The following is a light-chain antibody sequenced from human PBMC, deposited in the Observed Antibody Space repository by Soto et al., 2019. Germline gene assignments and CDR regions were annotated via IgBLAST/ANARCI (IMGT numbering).Light chain of an antibody. CDR2: RNN. CDR3: AAWDDSLSGYV. V-gene: IGLV1-47*01. CDR1: SSNIGSNY. Sequence: QPVLTHPPSASGTPGQRVTITCSGSSSNIGSNYVYWYQQLPGTAPKLLIYRNNQRPSGVPDRFSGSKSGTSASLAISGLRSEDEADYYCAAWDDSLSGYVFGTGTKVTVL. J-gene: IGLJ1*01.